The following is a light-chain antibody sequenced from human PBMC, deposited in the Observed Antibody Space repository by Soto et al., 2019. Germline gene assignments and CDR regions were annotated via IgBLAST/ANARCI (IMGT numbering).Light chain of an antibody. CDR2: DAS. CDR3: QQCDKLPLT. CDR1: QDISNY. Sequence: DIQMTQSPSSLSASVGDRVTITCQAGQDISNYLNWYQQKPGKAPKLLIYDASNLETGAPSRFSGSGSGTDFTFTISSLQPEDIATYYCQQCDKLPLTFGGGTKVDIK. V-gene: IGKV1-33*01. J-gene: IGKJ4*01.